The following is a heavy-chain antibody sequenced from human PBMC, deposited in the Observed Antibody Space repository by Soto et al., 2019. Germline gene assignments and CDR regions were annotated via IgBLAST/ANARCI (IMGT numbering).Heavy chain of an antibody. CDR3: SSSNSDFVWGSYAHRGVFAY. CDR1: GYTLTELS. Sequence: QVQLVQSGAEVKKPGASVKVSCKVSGYTLTELSMHWVRQAPGKGLEWMGGFDPEDGETIYEQKFQGRVTMPEVTSIDTASLELRSLSSESTAVYSCSSSNSDFVWGSYAHRGVFAYWGQGTLVTVS. V-gene: IGHV1-24*01. D-gene: IGHD3-16*01. J-gene: IGHJ1*01. CDR2: FDPEDGET.